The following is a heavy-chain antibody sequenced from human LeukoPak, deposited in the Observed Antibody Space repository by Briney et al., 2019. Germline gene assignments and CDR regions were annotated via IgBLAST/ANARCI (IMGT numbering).Heavy chain of an antibody. V-gene: IGHV4-59*01. CDR1: GSFSSSYY. CDR2: IYYGGGT. D-gene: IGHD5-24*01. J-gene: IGHJ4*02. CDR3: ARSRGYNPFDL. Sequence: SETLSLTCTVSGSFSSSYYWNWIRQSPGKGLECLGHIYYGGGTKYNPSLKSRVTISVDTSKKQFSLKLTSVTAADTALYYCARSRGYNPFDLWGQETLVTVSS.